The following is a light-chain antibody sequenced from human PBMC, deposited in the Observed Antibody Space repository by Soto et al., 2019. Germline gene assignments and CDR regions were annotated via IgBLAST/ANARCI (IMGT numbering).Light chain of an antibody. J-gene: IGKJ2*01. CDR3: QLYGSSPPKYT. Sequence: EIVLTQSPGTLSLSPGERATLSCRASQRVSSTYLAWYHQKPGQAPRLLIYGASSRATGIPDKFSGSGSGTDFTLTISRLEREDFAVYYCQLYGSSPPKYTFGQGTKLEIK. CDR1: QRVSSTY. V-gene: IGKV3-20*01. CDR2: GAS.